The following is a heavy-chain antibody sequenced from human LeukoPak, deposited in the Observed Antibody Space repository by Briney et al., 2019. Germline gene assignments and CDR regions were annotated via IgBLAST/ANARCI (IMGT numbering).Heavy chain of an antibody. CDR3: AKDLYYGDYDY. Sequence: GGSLRISCAASGFTFTNHGMTWVRQAPGKGLEWVAVISVSGTTTYYADSVKGRFTISRDNSKNTLYLQMNSLRAEDTAVYYCAKDLYYGDYDYWGQGTLVTVSS. V-gene: IGHV3-23*01. D-gene: IGHD4-17*01. CDR1: GFTFTNHG. CDR2: ISVSGTTT. J-gene: IGHJ4*02.